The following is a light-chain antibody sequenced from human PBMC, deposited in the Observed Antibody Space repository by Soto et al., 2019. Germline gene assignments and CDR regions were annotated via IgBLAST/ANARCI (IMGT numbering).Light chain of an antibody. Sequence: DIQMTQSPSSLSASVGDRVTITCQASQDSSNYLNWDQQKPGKAPKLLIYDASNLETGVPSRFSGSGSGTDFTFTISSLQPEDIATYYCQQYNSYSQTFGQGTKVDIK. CDR2: DAS. V-gene: IGKV1-33*01. J-gene: IGKJ1*01. CDR3: QQYNSYSQT. CDR1: QDSSNY.